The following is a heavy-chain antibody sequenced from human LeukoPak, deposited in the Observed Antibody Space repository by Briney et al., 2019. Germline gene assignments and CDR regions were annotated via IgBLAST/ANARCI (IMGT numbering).Heavy chain of an antibody. V-gene: IGHV1-18*01. CDR3: ARDWYGSGSSHAFDI. D-gene: IGHD3-10*01. J-gene: IGHJ3*02. Sequence: ASVKVSCKASGYTFTSYGISWVRRAPGQGLEWMGWISAYNGNTNYAQKLQGRVTMTTDTSTSTAYMELRSLRSDDTAVYYCARDWYGSGSSHAFDIWGQGTMVTVSS. CDR2: ISAYNGNT. CDR1: GYTFTSYG.